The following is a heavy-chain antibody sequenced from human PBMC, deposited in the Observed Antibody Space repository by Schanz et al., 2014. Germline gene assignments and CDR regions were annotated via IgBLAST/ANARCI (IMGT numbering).Heavy chain of an antibody. CDR2: INTNTGNP. Sequence: QVQLVQSGSELKKPGASVKVSCKASGYTFTNYAINWVRQAPGQGLEWMGWINTNTGNPTYAQAFTGRFLFSLDTSVNTADLQISSLEADDTAVYYCARRGIRGVFSSFDYWGLGTLVTVSS. V-gene: IGHV7-4-1*02. CDR3: ARRGIRGVFSSFDY. D-gene: IGHD3-10*01. J-gene: IGHJ4*02. CDR1: GYTFTNYA.